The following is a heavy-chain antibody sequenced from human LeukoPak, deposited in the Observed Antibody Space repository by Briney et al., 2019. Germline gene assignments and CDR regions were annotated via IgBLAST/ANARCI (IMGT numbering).Heavy chain of an antibody. CDR1: GFTFSSYW. CDR3: ARLWHDILTGYYKLPDY. J-gene: IGHJ4*02. CDR2: IKQDESEK. V-gene: IGHV3-7*01. D-gene: IGHD3-9*01. Sequence: GGSLRLSCAVSGFTFSSYWMSWVRQAPGKGLEWVANIKQDESEKYYVDSVKGRFTISRDNAKNSLYLQMNSLRAEDTAVYYCARLWHDILTGYYKLPDYWGQGTLVTVSS.